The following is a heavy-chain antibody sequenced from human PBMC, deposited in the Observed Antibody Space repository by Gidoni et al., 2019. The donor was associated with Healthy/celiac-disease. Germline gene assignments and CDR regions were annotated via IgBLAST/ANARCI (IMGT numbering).Heavy chain of an antibody. CDR3: ARFSPDYYGSGSYSGFDY. CDR2: IYYSGST. CDR1: GGSISSGGSY. Sequence: QVQLQESGPGLVKPSQTLSLTCTVSGGSISSGGSYWSWIRQHPGKGLEWIGYIYYSGSTYYNPSLKSRVTISVDTSKNQFSLKLSSVTAADTAVYYCARFSPDYYGSGSYSGFDYWGQGTLVTVSS. V-gene: IGHV4-31*03. J-gene: IGHJ4*02. D-gene: IGHD3-10*01.